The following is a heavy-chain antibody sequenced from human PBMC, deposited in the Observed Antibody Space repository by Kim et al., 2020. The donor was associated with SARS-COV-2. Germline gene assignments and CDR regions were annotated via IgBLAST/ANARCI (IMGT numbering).Heavy chain of an antibody. Sequence: SETLSLTCRVYGSSLSGYYWNWIRQSPGKGLEWIGEINHVGHTNYNPSLQSRVTMSVDMSKNHVSLIMSSVTAADTAVYYCARGFGVVVALDYWGQGALVTVSS. V-gene: IGHV4-34*01. CDR1: GSSLSGYY. CDR2: INHVGHT. CDR3: ARGFGVVVALDY. D-gene: IGHD3-3*01. J-gene: IGHJ4*02.